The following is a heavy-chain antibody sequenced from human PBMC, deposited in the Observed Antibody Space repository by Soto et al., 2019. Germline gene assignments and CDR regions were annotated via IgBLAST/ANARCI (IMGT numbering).Heavy chain of an antibody. V-gene: IGHV1-18*01. J-gene: IGHJ4*02. CDR1: GYTFTTFG. D-gene: IGHD2-2*01. Sequence: QVQLVQSGAEVKEPGASVKVSCKASGYTFTTFGISWVRQAPGQGLEWMGWIDPKNGNTKDAQKFQGRVTMTTDTSTSTAYMELRSLRSDDTAVYYCAKDYWDSSRCCLPDYWGQGALVTVSS. CDR3: AKDYWDSSRCCLPDY. CDR2: IDPKNGNT.